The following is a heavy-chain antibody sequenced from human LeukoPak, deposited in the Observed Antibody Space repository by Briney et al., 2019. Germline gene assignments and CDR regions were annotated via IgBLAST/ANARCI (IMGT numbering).Heavy chain of an antibody. CDR2: MNPNSGNT. CDR1: GYTFTSYD. J-gene: IGHJ6*03. V-gene: IGHV1-8*03. CDR3: ARAMGDFWSGYPLYMDV. Sequence: ASVNVSCKASGYTFTSYDINWVRQATGQGLEWMGWMNPNSGNTGYAQKFQGRVTITRNTSISTAYMELSSLRSEDTAVYYCARAMGDFWSGYPLYMDVWGKGTTVTVSS. D-gene: IGHD3-3*01.